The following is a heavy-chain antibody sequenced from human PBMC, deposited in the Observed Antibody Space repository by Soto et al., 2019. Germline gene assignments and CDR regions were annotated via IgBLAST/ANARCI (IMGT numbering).Heavy chain of an antibody. Sequence: ASVKVSCKASGYTFTSYAMHWVRQAPGQRLEWMGWINAGNGNTKYSQKFQGRVTITRDTSASTAHMELSSLRSEDTAVYYCARDDASVLRYFDWLPNAFDIWGQGTMVTVSS. CDR2: INAGNGNT. CDR3: ARDDASVLRYFDWLPNAFDI. J-gene: IGHJ3*02. D-gene: IGHD3-9*01. V-gene: IGHV1-3*01. CDR1: GYTFTSYA.